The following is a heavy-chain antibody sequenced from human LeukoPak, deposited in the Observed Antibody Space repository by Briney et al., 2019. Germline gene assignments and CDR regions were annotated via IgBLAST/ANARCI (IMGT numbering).Heavy chain of an antibody. Sequence: GGSLRLSCAASGFTFSNYAMTWVRQAPGKGLEWVSTLSGSGGSTYFGDSVKGRFTISRDNSKNRLYLKMNSLRAEDTGVYYCAKEATVTPGNVNWFDTWGQGTLVTVSS. CDR2: LSGSGGST. D-gene: IGHD4-17*01. CDR3: AKEATVTPGNVNWFDT. J-gene: IGHJ5*02. CDR1: GFTFSNYA. V-gene: IGHV3-23*01.